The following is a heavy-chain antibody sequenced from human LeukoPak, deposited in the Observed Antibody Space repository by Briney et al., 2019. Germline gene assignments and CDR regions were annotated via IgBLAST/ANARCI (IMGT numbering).Heavy chain of an antibody. D-gene: IGHD4-23*01. CDR3: ARDYGGNLPYYNWFDP. V-gene: IGHV4-4*07. Sequence: SETLSLTCTVSGVSISTFYWSWLRQPAGKGLEWIVRVYTSGRTNYNPSLESRVTMSVDTSKTLFSLELSSVTAADTALYYCARDYGGNLPYYNWFDPWGQGTLVTVSS. CDR1: GVSISTFY. CDR2: VYTSGRT. J-gene: IGHJ5*02.